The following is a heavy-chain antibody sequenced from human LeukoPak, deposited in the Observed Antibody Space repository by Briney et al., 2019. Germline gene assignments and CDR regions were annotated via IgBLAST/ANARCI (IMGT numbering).Heavy chain of an antibody. CDR3: GRGHWGLDY. V-gene: IGHV3-9*01. D-gene: IGHD7-27*01. CDR1: GFTFDDYA. Sequence: GRSLRLSCAASGFTFDDYAMHWVRQAPGKGLEWVSGISWNSGSIGYADSVKGRFTISRDNAKNSLYLQMNSLRAEDTAVYYCGRGHWGLDYWGQGALVTVSS. CDR2: ISWNSGSI. J-gene: IGHJ4*02.